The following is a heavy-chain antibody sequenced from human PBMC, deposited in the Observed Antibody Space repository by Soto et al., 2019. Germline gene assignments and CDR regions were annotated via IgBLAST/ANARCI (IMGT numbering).Heavy chain of an antibody. V-gene: IGHV4-4*07. CDR3: ASSLSGNNGYYYYRMDV. CDR2: IYTSGST. D-gene: IGHD1-20*01. CDR1: GGSISSDY. J-gene: IGHJ6*02. Sequence: SETLSLTCTVPGGSISSDYWSWVRQPAVKGLEWIGRIYTSGSTNYNPSLKSRVTMSVDTSKNQFSLKLSSVTAADTAVYYCASSLSGNNGYYYYRMDVWGQGTTVTVSS.